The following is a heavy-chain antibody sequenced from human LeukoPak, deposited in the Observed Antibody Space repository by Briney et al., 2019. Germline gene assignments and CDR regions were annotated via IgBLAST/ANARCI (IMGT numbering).Heavy chain of an antibody. CDR2: SSGSGCTT. CDR3: AIGERFIDAFEF. CDR1: GFTFSHFV. V-gene: IGHV3-23*01. Sequence: GSPQLSCDSPGFTFSHFVMSWVRPAPGKGLEWVSGSSGSGCTTYYADSVTGRFTISRDNSKNTLYLQMNSLRAEDTAVYYCAIGERFIDAFEFWGQGTVATVSS. J-gene: IGHJ3*01.